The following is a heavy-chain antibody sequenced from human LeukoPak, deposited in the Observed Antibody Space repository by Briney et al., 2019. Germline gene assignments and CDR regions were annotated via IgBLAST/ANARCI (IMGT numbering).Heavy chain of an antibody. V-gene: IGHV3-30-3*01. D-gene: IGHD3-10*01. CDR1: GFTFSSYW. CDR2: ISYDGSNK. CDR3: TRDANYYGSGSYYGN. Sequence: GGSLRLSCAASGFTFSSYWMSWVRQAPGKGLEWVAIISYDGSNKYYADSVKGRFTISRDNSKNTLSLQMNSLRADDTAVYYCTRDANYYGSGSYYGNWGQGTLVTVSS. J-gene: IGHJ4*02.